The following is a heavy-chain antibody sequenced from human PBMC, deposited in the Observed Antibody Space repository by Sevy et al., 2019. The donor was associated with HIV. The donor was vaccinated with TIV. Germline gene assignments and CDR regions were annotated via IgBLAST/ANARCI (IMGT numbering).Heavy chain of an antibody. CDR3: ARAGGDCYSKNECWFVS. Sequence: GGSLRLSCAASGFTFSAYSMNWVRQAPGKGLEWVSYISSSSGTIYYADSVKGQFTISRDNAKSSRYLQMNGLGAEDTAVYYCARAGGDCYSKNECWFVSWGQGTLVTVSS. J-gene: IGHJ5*01. CDR1: GFTFSAYS. CDR2: ISSSSGTI. V-gene: IGHV3-48*01. D-gene: IGHD2-21*01.